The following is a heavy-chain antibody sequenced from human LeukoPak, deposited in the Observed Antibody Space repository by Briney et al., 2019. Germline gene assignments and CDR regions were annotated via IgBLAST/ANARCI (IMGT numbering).Heavy chain of an antibody. CDR3: ARSYTPMVLDY. J-gene: IGHJ4*02. Sequence: KPSETLSLTCGVSGYSISSGYYWGWIRQPPGQGLEWIGSIYHSGSTYYHPSLKSRVTISVDTSKNQFSLELSSVTAADTAVYYCARSYTPMVLDYWGQGTLVTVSS. D-gene: IGHD5-18*01. V-gene: IGHV4-38-2*01. CDR1: GYSISSGYY. CDR2: IYHSGST.